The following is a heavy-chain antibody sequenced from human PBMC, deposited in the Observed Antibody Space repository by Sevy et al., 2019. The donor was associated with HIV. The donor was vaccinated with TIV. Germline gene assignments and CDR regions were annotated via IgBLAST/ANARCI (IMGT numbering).Heavy chain of an antibody. Sequence: SETLSLTCAVYGGSFSGYYWSWIRQPPGKGLEWIGEINHSGSTNYNPSLKSRVTISVDTSKNQFSLKLSSVTAADTAVDYCGRGNLGYCSSTSCYEFGYYYMDVWGKGTTVTVSS. CDR3: GRGNLGYCSSTSCYEFGYYYMDV. D-gene: IGHD2-2*01. CDR1: GGSFSGYY. V-gene: IGHV4-34*01. J-gene: IGHJ6*03. CDR2: INHSGST.